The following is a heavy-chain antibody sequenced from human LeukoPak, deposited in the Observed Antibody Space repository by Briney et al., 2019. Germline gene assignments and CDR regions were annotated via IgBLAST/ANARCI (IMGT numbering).Heavy chain of an antibody. Sequence: SETLSLTCTVSGGSISSSSYYWGWIRQPPGKGLEWIGSIYYSGSTYYNPSLKSRVTISVDTSKNQFSLKLSSVTAADTAVYYCARVAYTVDAFDIWGQGTMVTVSS. CDR3: ARVAYTVDAFDI. CDR1: GGSISSSSYY. CDR2: IYYSGST. V-gene: IGHV4-39*07. D-gene: IGHD4-11*01. J-gene: IGHJ3*02.